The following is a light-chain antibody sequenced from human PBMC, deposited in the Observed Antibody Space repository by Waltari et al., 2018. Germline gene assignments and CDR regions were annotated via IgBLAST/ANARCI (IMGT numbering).Light chain of an antibody. CDR2: LGS. Sequence: DIVMTQSPVSLPVTPGEPASISCRSSQSLLHSKGNNYLDWYLPKPGQSPQLLIYLGSNRASGVPDRFSGSGSGTDFTLRINRVEAEDVGVYYCMQSLQALWTFGQGTKVEIK. CDR1: QSLLHSKGNNY. J-gene: IGKJ1*01. CDR3: MQSLQALWT. V-gene: IGKV2-28*01.